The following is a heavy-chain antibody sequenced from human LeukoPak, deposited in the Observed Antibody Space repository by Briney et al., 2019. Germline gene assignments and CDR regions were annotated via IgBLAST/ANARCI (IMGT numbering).Heavy chain of an antibody. CDR3: ARAPESDYYYGMDV. J-gene: IGHJ6*02. Sequence: PGGSLRLSCAASGFTFSSYSMNWVRQAPGKGLEWVSYISSSSSTIYYADSVKGRFTISRDNAKNSLYLQMNSLRAEDTAVYYCARAPESDYYYGMDVWGQGTTVTVSS. V-gene: IGHV3-48*01. D-gene: IGHD1-14*01. CDR1: GFTFSSYS. CDR2: ISSSSSTI.